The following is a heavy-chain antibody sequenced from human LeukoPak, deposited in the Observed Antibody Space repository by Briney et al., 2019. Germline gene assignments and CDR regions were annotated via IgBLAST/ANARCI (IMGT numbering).Heavy chain of an antibody. CDR3: ARGARAGYNLEPFDY. CDR1: GGSMSSYY. V-gene: IGHV4-59*08. D-gene: IGHD5-24*01. CDR2: IYYSGST. Sequence: PSETLSLSCTVSGGSMSSYYWSWIRQPPGKGLEWIGYIYYSGSTKYNPSLKSRVTISVDTSKNQFSLKLSSVTAADTAVYYCARGARAGYNLEPFDYWGQGTLVTVSS. J-gene: IGHJ4*02.